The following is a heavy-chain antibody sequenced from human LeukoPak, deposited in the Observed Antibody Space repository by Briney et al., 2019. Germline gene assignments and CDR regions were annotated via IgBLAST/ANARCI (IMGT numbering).Heavy chain of an antibody. CDR1: GFTFDDYA. D-gene: IGHD6-25*01. Sequence: GGSLRLSCAASGFTFDDYAMHWVRQAPGKGLEWVTGISWNSGSIGYADSVKGRFTISRDNAKNSLYLQMNSLRAEDTALYYCAKEGGEGYYYGMDVWGQGTTVTVSS. CDR2: ISWNSGSI. J-gene: IGHJ6*02. V-gene: IGHV3-9*01. CDR3: AKEGGEGYYYGMDV.